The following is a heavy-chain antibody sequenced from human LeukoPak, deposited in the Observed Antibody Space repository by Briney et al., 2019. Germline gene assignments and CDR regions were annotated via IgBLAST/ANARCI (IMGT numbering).Heavy chain of an antibody. J-gene: IGHJ5*02. V-gene: IGHV3-9*01. CDR2: ISWNSDNI. Sequence: GRSLRLSYAASGFTFDDFAMHWVRQAPGKGLEWVSSISWNSDNIAYADSVKGRFTISRDNAKNSLYLQMNSLRPEDTAMYYCAKHGLFIARGVRVFDPTWYQPWGQGTLVTVSS. D-gene: IGHD3-10*01. CDR3: AKHGLFIARGVRVFDPTWYQP. CDR1: GFTFDDFA.